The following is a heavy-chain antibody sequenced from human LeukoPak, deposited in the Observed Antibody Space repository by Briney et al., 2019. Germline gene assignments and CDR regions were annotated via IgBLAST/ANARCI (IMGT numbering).Heavy chain of an antibody. D-gene: IGHD1-26*01. Sequence: PGESLRLSCAASGFTFDDYGMSWVRQAPGKGLEWVSGINWNGGSTGYADSVKGRFTISRDNAKNSLYLQMNSLRAEDTAFYYCARASLGATSSGFLDYWGQGTLVTVSS. V-gene: IGHV3-20*04. J-gene: IGHJ4*02. CDR1: GFTFDDYG. CDR2: INWNGGST. CDR3: ARASLGATSSGFLDY.